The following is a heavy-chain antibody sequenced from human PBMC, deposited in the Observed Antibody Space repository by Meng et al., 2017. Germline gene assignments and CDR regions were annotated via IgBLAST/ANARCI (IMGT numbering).Heavy chain of an antibody. J-gene: IGHJ4*02. CDR1: GFTVSSYA. CDR3: ARELGNDYDSSGYYPFDY. Sequence: GESLKISCAASGFTVSSYAMHWVRQAPGKGLEWVAVISYDGNNKYYADSVKGRFTISRDNSKNTLYLQMNSLRAEDTAVYYCARELGNDYDSSGYYPFDYWGQGTLVTVSS. V-gene: IGHV3-30*01. CDR2: ISYDGNNK. D-gene: IGHD3-22*01.